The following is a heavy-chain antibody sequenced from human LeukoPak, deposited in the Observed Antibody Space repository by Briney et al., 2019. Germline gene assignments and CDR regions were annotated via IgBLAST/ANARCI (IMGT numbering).Heavy chain of an antibody. J-gene: IGHJ4*02. V-gene: IGHV3-11*04. CDR3: ARDFEVTTYYFDY. D-gene: IGHD2-21*02. Sequence: PGGSLRLSCAASGFSFSDYYMSWIRLAPGKGLEWVSYISSSGSTIYYADSVKGRFTISRDNAKNSLYLQMNSLRAEDTAVYYCARDFEVTTYYFDYWGQGTLVTVSS. CDR1: GFSFSDYY. CDR2: ISSSGSTI.